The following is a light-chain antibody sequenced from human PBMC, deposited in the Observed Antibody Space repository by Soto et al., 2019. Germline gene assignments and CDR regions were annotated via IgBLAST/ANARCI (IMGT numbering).Light chain of an antibody. J-gene: IGKJ4*01. Sequence: EIVXTQSPATVSLSPGDTATLSCRASQSVGTYLAWYQQKPGLAPRLLIYDVSTRATGIPDRFSGSGSGTDFTLSISSMEPEDSAVYFCQQRSSRGLTFGGGTKVDIK. CDR1: QSVGTY. V-gene: IGKV3-11*01. CDR2: DVS. CDR3: QQRSSRGLT.